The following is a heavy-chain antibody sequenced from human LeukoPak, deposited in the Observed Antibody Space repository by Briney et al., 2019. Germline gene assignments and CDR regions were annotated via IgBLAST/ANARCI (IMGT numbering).Heavy chain of an antibody. CDR3: ARDLSLGAPGGFDY. Sequence: GGSLRLSCAASGFTFRSYSMNWVRQAPGKGLEWVSTISSSSTYIYYAASVKGRFTISRDNAENSVYLQMDSLRGDVTAVYYCARDLSLGAPGGFDYWGQGTLVTVSS. D-gene: IGHD3-16*01. CDR2: ISSSSTYI. J-gene: IGHJ4*02. CDR1: GFTFRSYS. V-gene: IGHV3-21*01.